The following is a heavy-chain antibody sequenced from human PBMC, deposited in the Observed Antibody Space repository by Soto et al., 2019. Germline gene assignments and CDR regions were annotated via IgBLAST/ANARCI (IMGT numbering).Heavy chain of an antibody. CDR2: INPNSGAT. Sequence: ASVKVSCKASGYTFTDYYLYWVRQAPGQGLEWMGWINPNSGATNYAQKFQGWVTMTRDTSISTAYMEVRRLKSDDTAVYYCARSHCISPCCYEYQYYGMDVWGQGSTVTGSS. V-gene: IGHV1-2*04. D-gene: IGHD2-2*01. CDR1: GYTFTDYY. J-gene: IGHJ6*02. CDR3: ARSHCISPCCYEYQYYGMDV.